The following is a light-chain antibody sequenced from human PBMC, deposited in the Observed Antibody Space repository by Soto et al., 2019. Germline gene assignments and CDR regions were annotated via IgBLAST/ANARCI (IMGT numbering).Light chain of an antibody. Sequence: QSALTQPPSASGSPGQSVTISCTGTSSDVGKFNYVSWYQQHPGKVPKLVMFEVSRRPSGVPDRFSGSKFGNTASLTISGLQAEDEADYYCSSYTISNTLPFVFGTGTKLTVL. CDR2: EVS. CDR1: SSDVGKFNY. V-gene: IGLV2-8*01. J-gene: IGLJ1*01. CDR3: SSYTISNTLPFV.